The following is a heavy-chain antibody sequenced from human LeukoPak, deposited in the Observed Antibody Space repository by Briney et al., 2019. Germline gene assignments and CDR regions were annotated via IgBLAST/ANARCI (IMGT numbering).Heavy chain of an antibody. CDR1: GDSINNYY. CDR3: AREGTMVQGMSWFDP. D-gene: IGHD3-10*01. V-gene: IGHV4-59*01. CDR2: IYYSGTT. Sequence: SETLSLTCTVSGDSINNYYWSWIRQPPGKGLEWIGYIYYSGTTNYNPSLKSRVSISVDTSKNQFSLKLSSVTAADTAVYYCAREGTMVQGMSWFDPWGQGTRVTVSS. J-gene: IGHJ5*02.